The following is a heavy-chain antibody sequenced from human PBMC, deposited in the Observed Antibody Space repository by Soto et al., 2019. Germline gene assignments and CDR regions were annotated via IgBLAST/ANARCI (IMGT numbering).Heavy chain of an antibody. CDR3: AKVSLGATTITDYYYYGLDV. V-gene: IGHV3-23*01. D-gene: IGHD1-26*01. CDR2: IRGGGGST. CDR1: GFTFSSYA. Sequence: EVQLLESGGGLVQPGGSLRLSCAASGFTFSSYAMSWVRQAPGKGLEWVSAIRGGGGSTYYADSVKGRVTISRDNSKNTLYLQMNSLRAEDTAVYYCAKVSLGATTITDYYYYGLDVWGQGTTVTVSS. J-gene: IGHJ6*02.